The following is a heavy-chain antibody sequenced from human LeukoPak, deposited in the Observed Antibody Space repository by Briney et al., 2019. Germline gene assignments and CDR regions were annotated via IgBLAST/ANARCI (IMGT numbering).Heavy chain of an antibody. J-gene: IGHJ4*02. Sequence: VGPLRVSCEASGFTVSTNCMTWVRQAPDKRLEWVAVIWYDGSTKYYADSVKGRFTISRDTSKNTLYLQMNSLRAEDTAMYYCARVYCSGGSCYGPFDYWGQGTLVTVSS. D-gene: IGHD2-15*01. CDR1: GFTVSTNC. CDR3: ARVYCSGGSCYGPFDY. V-gene: IGHV3-33*08. CDR2: IWYDGSTK.